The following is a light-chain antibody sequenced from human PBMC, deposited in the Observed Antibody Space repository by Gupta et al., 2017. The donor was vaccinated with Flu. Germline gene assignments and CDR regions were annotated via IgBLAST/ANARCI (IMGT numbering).Light chain of an antibody. J-gene: IGLJ1*01. CDR2: ENN. Sequence: QSVLTQPPSVSAAPGQKVTISCSGSSSNIGYNYVSWYQQLPGTAPKLLIYENNKRPSGIPDRFSGSKSGTSATLGISGLQTGDEADYYCGTWEGSLTAGVFGAGTKVTGL. CDR1: SSNIGYNY. CDR3: GTWEGSLTAGV. V-gene: IGLV1-51*01.